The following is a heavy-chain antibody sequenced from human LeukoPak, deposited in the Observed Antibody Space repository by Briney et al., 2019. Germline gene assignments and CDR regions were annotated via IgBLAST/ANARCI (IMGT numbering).Heavy chain of an antibody. J-gene: IGHJ4*02. CDR1: GGTFSSYA. CDR2: IIPIFGTA. Sequence: SVKVSCKASGGTFSSYAISWVRQAPGHGLEWMGGIIPIFGTANYAQKFQGRVTIAANEATSTTYMELSSLRSEDTAVYYCARGSRLSSGCDLPVGFDYWGQGTLVTVSS. D-gene: IGHD3-22*01. V-gene: IGHV1-69*13. CDR3: ARGSRLSSGCDLPVGFDY.